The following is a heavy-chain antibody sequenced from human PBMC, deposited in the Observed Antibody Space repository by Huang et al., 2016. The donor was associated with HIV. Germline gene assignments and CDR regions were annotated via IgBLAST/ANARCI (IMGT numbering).Heavy chain of an antibody. CDR1: GFTFRGYW. CDR3: TRGFRAKPGDY. D-gene: IGHD3-3*01. V-gene: IGHV3-7*01. Sequence: EVHLVESGGGLVQPGRSLRLSCAASGFTFRGYWMHWVRQPPGRGLEWVANRNQDGSGRFYVDSVRGRCTISRDNANDSVSLQLNSLKGEDTAMYYCTRGFRAKPGDYWGQGSLVIVSS. J-gene: IGHJ4*02. CDR2: RNQDGSGR.